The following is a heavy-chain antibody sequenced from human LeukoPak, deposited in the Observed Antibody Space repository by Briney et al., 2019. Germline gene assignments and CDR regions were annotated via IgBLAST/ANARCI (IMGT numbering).Heavy chain of an antibody. V-gene: IGHV1-3*01. J-gene: IGHJ6*02. Sequence: ASVKVSSKGSGYTFTNYAIHWVRQAPGQSLEWLGWINPGNGDTKYSQDFQGRVTINTDTSAATAYVELNSLTSEDTAVYYCARDRWHCRVNCDSVYALDVWGQGTTVTVSS. CDR3: ARDRWHCRVNCDSVYALDV. CDR1: GYTFTNYA. CDR2: INPGNGDT. D-gene: IGHD2-15*01.